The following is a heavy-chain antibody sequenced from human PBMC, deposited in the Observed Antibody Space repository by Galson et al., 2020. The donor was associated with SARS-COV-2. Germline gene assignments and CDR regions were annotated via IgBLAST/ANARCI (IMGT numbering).Heavy chain of an antibody. Sequence: GASLKISCAASGFTFSSYAMNWVRPAPGEGLEWVSAISGSGDTTHYAGSVKGRFTISRDTSKNTRYMQMDSVSAEDTAVYYCAKRLYSSSQSETRGMDVWGQGATVTVSS. J-gene: IGHJ6*02. V-gene: IGHV3-23*01. CDR2: ISGSGDTT. CDR3: AKRLYSSSQSETRGMDV. D-gene: IGHD6-13*01. CDR1: GFTFSSYA.